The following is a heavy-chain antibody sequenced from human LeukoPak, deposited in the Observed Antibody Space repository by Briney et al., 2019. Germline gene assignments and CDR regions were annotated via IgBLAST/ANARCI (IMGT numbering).Heavy chain of an antibody. D-gene: IGHD6-25*01. CDR1: GGSISSYY. V-gene: IGHV4-59*01. CDR3: ARAHGIAAYNWFDP. Sequence: SETLSLTCTVSGGSISSYYWSWIRQPPGKGLEWIGYIYYSGSTNYNPSLKSRVTISVDTSKNQFSLKLSSVTAADTAVYYCARAHGIAAYNWFDPWGQGTLVTVSS. J-gene: IGHJ5*02. CDR2: IYYSGST.